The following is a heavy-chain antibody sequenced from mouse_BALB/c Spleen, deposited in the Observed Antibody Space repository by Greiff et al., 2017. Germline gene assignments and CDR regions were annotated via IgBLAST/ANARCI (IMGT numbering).Heavy chain of an antibody. J-gene: IGHJ1*01. CDR2: ISDGGSYT. Sequence: DVMLVESGGGLVKPGGSLKLSCAASGFTFSDYYMYWVRQTPEKRLEWVATISDGGSYTYYPDSVKGRFTISRDNAKNNLYLQMSSLKSEDTAMYYCARDGSYWYFDVWGAGTTVTVSS. D-gene: IGHD4-1*01. CDR3: ARDGSYWYFDV. CDR1: GFTFSDYY. V-gene: IGHV5-4*02.